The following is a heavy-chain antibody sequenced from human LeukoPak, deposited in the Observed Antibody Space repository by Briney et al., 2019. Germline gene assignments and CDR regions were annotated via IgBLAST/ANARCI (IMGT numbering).Heavy chain of an antibody. Sequence: ASVKVSCKASGYTFTGYYMHWVRQAPGQGLEWMGWTNPNSGGTNYAQKFQGRVTMTRDTSISTAYMELSRLRSDDTAVYYCARALGYGSAFDIWGQGTMVTVSS. J-gene: IGHJ3*02. V-gene: IGHV1-2*02. CDR3: ARALGYGSAFDI. CDR2: TNPNSGGT. CDR1: GYTFTGYY. D-gene: IGHD5-12*01.